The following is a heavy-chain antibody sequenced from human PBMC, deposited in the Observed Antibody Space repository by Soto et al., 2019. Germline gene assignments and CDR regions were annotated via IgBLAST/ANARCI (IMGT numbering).Heavy chain of an antibody. Sequence: PGGSLKLSCAAPGFTFSSYAMSWVRQAPGKGLEWVSAISGSGGSTYYADSVKGRFTISRDNSKNTLYLQMNSLRAEDTAVYYCLKMGGMIADRNYMDVSGKGTTVTVSS. D-gene: IGHD3-22*01. CDR1: GFTFSSYA. CDR3: LKMGGMIADRNYMDV. CDR2: ISGSGGST. V-gene: IGHV3-23*01. J-gene: IGHJ6*03.